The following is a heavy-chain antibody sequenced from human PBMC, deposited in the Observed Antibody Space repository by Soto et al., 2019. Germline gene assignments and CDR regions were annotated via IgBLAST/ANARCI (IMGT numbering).Heavy chain of an antibody. D-gene: IGHD2-21*01. CDR1: GFPFSSYA. V-gene: IGHV3-23*01. Sequence: EVQLLASGGDLEQPGGSLRLSCIVPGFPFSSYAMTWVRQAPGKGLEWVSTISDSGDSTYYADSVKGRVVIYRDNSKSTLYLQMNSLRAEDTAAYYCAKLRWDLRDAVDIWGQGTMVTVSS. CDR2: ISDSGDST. J-gene: IGHJ3*02. CDR3: AKLRWDLRDAVDI.